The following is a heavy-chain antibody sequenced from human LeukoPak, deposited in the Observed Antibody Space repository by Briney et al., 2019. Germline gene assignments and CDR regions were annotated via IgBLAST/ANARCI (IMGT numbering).Heavy chain of an antibody. CDR3: ARVRGVYNWNHYGAFDI. CDR2: ISAYNGNT. V-gene: IGHV1-18*01. D-gene: IGHD1-14*01. J-gene: IGHJ3*02. CDR1: GGTFSSYA. Sequence: ASVKVSCKASGGTFSSYAISWVRQAPGQGLEWMGWISAYNGNTNYAQKLQGRVTMTTDTSTSTAYMELRSLRSDDTAVYYCARVRGVYNWNHYGAFDIWGQGAMVTVSS.